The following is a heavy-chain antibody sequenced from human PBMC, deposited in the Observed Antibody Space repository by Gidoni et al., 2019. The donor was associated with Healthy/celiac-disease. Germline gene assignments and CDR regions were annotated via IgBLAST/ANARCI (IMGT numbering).Heavy chain of an antibody. V-gene: IGHV1-58*01. D-gene: IGHD1-26*01. CDR3: AVLGWELLSRGDY. CDR1: GFTFTSSA. J-gene: IGHJ4*02. CDR2: IVVGSGNT. Sequence: QMQLVQSGPEVKKPGTSVKVSCKASGFTFTSSAVQWVRQARGQRLEWIGWIVVGSGNTNYAQKFQERVTITRDMSTSTAYMELSSMRSEDTAVYYCAVLGWELLSRGDYWGQGTLVTVSS.